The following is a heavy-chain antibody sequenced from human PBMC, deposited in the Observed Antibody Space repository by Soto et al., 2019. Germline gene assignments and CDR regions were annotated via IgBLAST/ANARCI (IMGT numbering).Heavy chain of an antibody. V-gene: IGHV3-30-3*01. Sequence: PGGSLRLSCAASGFTFSSYAMHWVRQAPGKGLEWVAVISYDGSNKYYADSVKGRFTISRDNSKNTLYLQMNSLRAEDTAVYYCARAPQERYSSGWYVYWGQGTLVTVSS. J-gene: IGHJ4*02. CDR1: GFTFSSYA. CDR2: ISYDGSNK. CDR3: ARAPQERYSSGWYVY. D-gene: IGHD6-19*01.